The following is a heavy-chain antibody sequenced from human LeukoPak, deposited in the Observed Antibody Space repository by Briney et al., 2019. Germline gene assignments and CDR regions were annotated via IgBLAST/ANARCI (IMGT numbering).Heavy chain of an antibody. Sequence: GGSLRLPCAASGFTFSSYAMSWVRQAPGKGLEWVSAISGSGGSTYYADSVKGRFTISRDNSKNTLYLQMNSLRAEDTAVYYCARDLKDYYGSGSYSGDVWGKGTTVTISS. D-gene: IGHD3-10*01. CDR3: ARDLKDYYGSGSYSGDV. J-gene: IGHJ6*04. CDR1: GFTFSSYA. CDR2: ISGSGGST. V-gene: IGHV3-23*01.